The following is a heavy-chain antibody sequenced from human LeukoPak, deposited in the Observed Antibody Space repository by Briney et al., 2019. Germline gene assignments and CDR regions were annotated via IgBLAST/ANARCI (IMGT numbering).Heavy chain of an antibody. D-gene: IGHD3-3*01. V-gene: IGHV3-74*01. Sequence: QPGGSLRLSCAASGFTFSSYWMPWVRHAPGKGLVWVSRINSDGSSTSYADSVKGRFTISRDNAKNTLYLQMNSLRAEDTAVYYCARVSPSLTYYDFWSAPAGNDYWGQGTLVTVSS. J-gene: IGHJ4*02. CDR2: INSDGSST. CDR1: GFTFSSYW. CDR3: ARVSPSLTYYDFWSAPAGNDY.